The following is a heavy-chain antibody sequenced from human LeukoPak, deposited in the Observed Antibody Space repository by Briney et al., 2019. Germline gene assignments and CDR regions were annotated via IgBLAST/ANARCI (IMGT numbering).Heavy chain of an antibody. CDR3: ARGYYDSSGLLFDY. V-gene: IGHV1-69*04. CDR2: IIPILGIA. D-gene: IGHD3-22*01. Sequence: SVKVSCKASGGTFSSYAISWVRQAPGQGLEWMGRIIPILGIANYAQKFQGRVTITADKSTSTAYMELSSLRSEDTAVYYCARGYYDSSGLLFDYWGQGTLVTVSS. J-gene: IGHJ4*02. CDR1: GGTFSSYA.